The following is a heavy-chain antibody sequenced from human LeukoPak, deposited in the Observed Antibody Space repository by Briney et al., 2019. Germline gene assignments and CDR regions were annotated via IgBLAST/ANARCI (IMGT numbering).Heavy chain of an antibody. CDR3: ARVMSSGSYYGSDY. J-gene: IGHJ4*02. CDR2: INSDGSST. Sequence: GGSLRLSCAASGFTFSSYWMHWVRQAPGKGLVWVSRINSDGSSTSYADSVKGRFTISRDNAKNTLYLQMNSQRAEDTAVYYCARVMSSGSYYGSDYWGQGTLVTVSS. V-gene: IGHV3-74*01. CDR1: GFTFSSYW. D-gene: IGHD1-26*01.